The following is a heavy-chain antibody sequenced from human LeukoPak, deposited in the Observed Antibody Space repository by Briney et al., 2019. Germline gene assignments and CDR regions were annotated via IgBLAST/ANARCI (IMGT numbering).Heavy chain of an antibody. J-gene: IGHJ4*02. CDR2: ISRSGTET. D-gene: IGHD6-13*01. Sequence: GGSLRLSCAGAGFTFSNYGMSWVRQAPGKGLEWVSVISRSGTETYHADSVRGRFTISRDNAKNTLYLQMNSLRAEDTAVYYCARVAGSSWFNFDYWGQGTLVTVSS. CDR1: GFTFSNYG. V-gene: IGHV3-23*01. CDR3: ARVAGSSWFNFDY.